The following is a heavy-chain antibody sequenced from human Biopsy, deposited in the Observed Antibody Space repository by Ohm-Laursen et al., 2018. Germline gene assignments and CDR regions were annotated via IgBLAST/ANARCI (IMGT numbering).Heavy chain of an antibody. CDR3: ARATNSTGWPYYYFYGMDV. CDR1: GGSISSDY. V-gene: IGHV4-59*01. J-gene: IGHJ6*02. CDR2: IYYSGST. Sequence: GTLSLTCTVSGGSISSDYWSWIRQTPGKGLEWIGYIYYSGSTNYNPSLKSRVTISVDTSKNQFSLRLNSVTAADTAVYYCARATNSTGWPYYYFYGMDVWPRDHGHRLL. D-gene: IGHD2/OR15-2a*01.